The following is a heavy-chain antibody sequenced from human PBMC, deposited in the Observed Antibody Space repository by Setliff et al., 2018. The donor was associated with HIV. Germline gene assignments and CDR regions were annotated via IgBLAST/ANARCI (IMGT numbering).Heavy chain of an antibody. V-gene: IGHV1-18*01. CDR2: ISAYNGNT. D-gene: IGHD3-22*01. Sequence: ASVKVSCKASGCTFTSYDISWVRQAPGQGLEWMGWISAYNGNTNYAQKLQGRVTMTTDTSTSTAYMELRSLRCDDTAVYYCAREIGDYYDSSGYYPPTDYYYGMDVWGQGTTVTVSS. CDR3: AREIGDYYDSSGYYPPTDYYYGMDV. J-gene: IGHJ6*02. CDR1: GCTFTSYD.